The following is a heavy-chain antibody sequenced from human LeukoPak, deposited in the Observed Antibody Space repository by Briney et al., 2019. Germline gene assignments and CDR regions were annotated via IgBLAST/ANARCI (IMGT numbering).Heavy chain of an antibody. D-gene: IGHD3-16*01. Sequence: GGSLRLSCAASGFTFSSYSMNWVRQAPGKGLEWVSSISSSSSYIYYADSVKGRFTISRDNAKNSLYLQTNSLRAEDTAVYYCARDGGGGVFDYWGQGTLVTVSS. J-gene: IGHJ4*02. CDR3: ARDGGGGVFDY. CDR2: ISSSSSYI. CDR1: GFTFSSYS. V-gene: IGHV3-21*01.